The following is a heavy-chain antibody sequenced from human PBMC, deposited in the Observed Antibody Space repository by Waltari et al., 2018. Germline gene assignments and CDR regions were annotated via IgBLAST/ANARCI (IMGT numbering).Heavy chain of an antibody. CDR1: GYTFTGYY. V-gene: IGHV1-2*02. CDR3: AREDYYDSSGYYAGWFDP. J-gene: IGHJ5*02. Sequence: QVQLVQSGAEVKKPGASVKVPCKASGYTFTGYYMHWVRQAPGQGLEWMGWINPNSGGTNYAQKFQGRVTMTRDTSISTAYMELSRLRSDDTAVYYCAREDYYDSSGYYAGWFDPWGQGTLVTVSS. D-gene: IGHD3-22*01. CDR2: INPNSGGT.